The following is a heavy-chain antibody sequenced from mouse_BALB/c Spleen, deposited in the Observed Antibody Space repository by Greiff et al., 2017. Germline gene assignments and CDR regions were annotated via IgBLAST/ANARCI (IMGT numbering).Heavy chain of an antibody. CDR2: INPSNGRT. V-gene: IGHV1-54*01. CDR3: ARRSYGNYGAWFAY. CDR1: GYAFTNYL. J-gene: IGHJ3*01. D-gene: IGHD2-1*01. Sequence: VQLQESGAELVRPGTSVKVSCKASGYAFTNYLIEWVKQRPGQGLEWIGEINPSNGRTNYNEKFKSKATLTVDKSSSTAYMQLSSLTSEDSAVYYCARRSYGNYGAWFAYWGQGTLVTVSA.